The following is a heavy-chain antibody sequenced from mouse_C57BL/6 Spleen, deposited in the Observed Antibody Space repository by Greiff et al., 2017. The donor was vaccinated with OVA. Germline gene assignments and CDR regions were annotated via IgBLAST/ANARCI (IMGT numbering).Heavy chain of an antibody. CDR2: IDPSDSYT. J-gene: IGHJ3*01. CDR3: VAYYSNYRISAY. CDR1: GYTFTSYW. Sequence: QVQLKQPGAELVKPGASVKLSCKASGYTFTSYWMQWVKQRPGQGLEWIGEIDPSDSYTNYNQKFKGKATLTVDTSSSTAYMQLSSLTSEDSAVYYCVAYYSNYRISAYWGQGTLVTVSA. V-gene: IGHV1-50*01. D-gene: IGHD2-5*01.